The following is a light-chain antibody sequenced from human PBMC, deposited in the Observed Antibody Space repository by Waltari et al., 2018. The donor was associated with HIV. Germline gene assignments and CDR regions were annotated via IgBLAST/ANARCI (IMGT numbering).Light chain of an antibody. J-gene: IGKJ4*01. Sequence: DIVMTQSPDSLAVSLGERATINCKSSQSVLYSSNNKNCLAWYQQKPGQPPKLLIYWASTRESGVPDRFSGSGSGTDFTLTISSLQAEDVAVYYCQQYYTTLTFGGGTKVEIK. CDR2: WAS. CDR1: QSVLYSSNNKNC. V-gene: IGKV4-1*01. CDR3: QQYYTTLT.